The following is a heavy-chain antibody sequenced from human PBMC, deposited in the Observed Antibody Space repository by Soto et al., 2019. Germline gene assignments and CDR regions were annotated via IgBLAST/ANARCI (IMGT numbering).Heavy chain of an antibody. D-gene: IGHD3-22*01. CDR2: INWNGGST. J-gene: IGHJ6*02. Sequence: GGSLRLSCAASGFTFDDHGMSWVRQAPGKGLEWVSGINWNGGSTGYADSVKGRFTISRDTAKNSLYLEMNSLRAEDTALYYCARVGYDDSSGSAGGMDVWGQGTTVTVSS. V-gene: IGHV3-20*04. CDR3: ARVGYDDSSGSAGGMDV. CDR1: GFTFDDHG.